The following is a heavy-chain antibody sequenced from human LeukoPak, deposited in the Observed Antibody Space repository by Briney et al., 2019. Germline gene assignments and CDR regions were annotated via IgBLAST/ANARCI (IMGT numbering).Heavy chain of an antibody. CDR1: GGSISSSSYY. J-gene: IGHJ4*02. Sequence: SETLSLTCTVSGGSISSSSYYWGWIRQPPGKGLEWIGSIYYSGSTYYNPSLKSRVTISVDTSKNQFSLKLSSVTAADTAVYYCARLGERLGYYFDYWGQGTLVTVSS. D-gene: IGHD3-16*01. V-gene: IGHV4-39*01. CDR3: ARLGERLGYYFDY. CDR2: IYYSGST.